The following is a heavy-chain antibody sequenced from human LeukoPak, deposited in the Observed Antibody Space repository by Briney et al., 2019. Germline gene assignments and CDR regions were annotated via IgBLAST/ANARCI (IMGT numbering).Heavy chain of an antibody. CDR1: GFSFSSFV. CDR2: ISGSGGST. CDR3: AKDYYDTSGYYSRSTD. Sequence: PGGSLRLSCAASGFSFSSFVMSRVRQAPGKGLEWVSAISGSGGSTYYADSVKGRFTISRDNSKNTLFLQMNSLKAEDTAVYFCAKDYYDTSGYYSRSTDWGQGTLVTVSS. D-gene: IGHD3-22*01. J-gene: IGHJ4*02. V-gene: IGHV3-23*01.